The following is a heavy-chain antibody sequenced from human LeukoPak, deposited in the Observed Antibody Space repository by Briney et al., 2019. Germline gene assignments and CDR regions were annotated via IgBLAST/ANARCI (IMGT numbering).Heavy chain of an antibody. Sequence: SETLSLTCTVSGGSISSYYWSWIRQPPGKGLEWIGYIYYSGSTNYNPSLKSRVTISVDTSKNQFSLKLSSVTAADTAVYYCARSTITFGGVIVFDYWGQGTLVTVSS. CDR1: GGSISSYY. V-gene: IGHV4-59*12. D-gene: IGHD3-16*02. CDR2: IYYSGST. CDR3: ARSTITFGGVIVFDY. J-gene: IGHJ4*02.